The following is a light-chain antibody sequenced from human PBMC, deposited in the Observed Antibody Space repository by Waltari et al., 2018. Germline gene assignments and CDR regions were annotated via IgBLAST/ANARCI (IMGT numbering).Light chain of an antibody. CDR3: SSYTNTFVV. CDR1: SSDIGAYNY. J-gene: IGLJ2*01. V-gene: IGLV2-14*01. CDR2: EVR. Sequence: QSALTQPASVSGSPGQSITISCTGSSSDIGAYNYVAWYQHFPDEAPKLLIYEVRNRPSGVSSRFPGSKSGNTASLTISGIQAEDEAHYYCSSYTNTFVVFGGGTKLTVL.